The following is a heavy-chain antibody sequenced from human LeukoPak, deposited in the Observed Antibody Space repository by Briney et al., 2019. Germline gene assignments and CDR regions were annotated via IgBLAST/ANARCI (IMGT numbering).Heavy chain of an antibody. CDR1: GYTFTGYY. CDR2: INPNSGCT. Sequence: ASVRVSCKASGYTFTGYYMHWVRQAPGQGLEWMGWINPNSGCTNYAQKFQDGGTMTRDTSISTAYMELRRLRSDDTAVYYCARSPRVNYDFWSGLNWFDPWGQGTLVTVSS. D-gene: IGHD3-3*01. J-gene: IGHJ5*02. V-gene: IGHV1-2*02. CDR3: ARSPRVNYDFWSGLNWFDP.